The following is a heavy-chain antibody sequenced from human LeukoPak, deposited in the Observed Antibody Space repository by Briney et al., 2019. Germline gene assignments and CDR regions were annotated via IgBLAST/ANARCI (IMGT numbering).Heavy chain of an antibody. D-gene: IGHD7-27*01. J-gene: IGHJ3*02. CDR1: GGSISSGNYY. CDR2: IHTSGNT. Sequence: QVQLQESGPGLVKPSQTLSLTCTVSGGSISSGNYYWTWIRQPAGKELEWIGRIHTSGNTNYNPSLESQVTISIDTSKNQFSLSLNSVTPADTAIYYCARDRAGDSFDIWGQGTMVTVSS. CDR3: ARDRAGDSFDI. V-gene: IGHV4-61*02.